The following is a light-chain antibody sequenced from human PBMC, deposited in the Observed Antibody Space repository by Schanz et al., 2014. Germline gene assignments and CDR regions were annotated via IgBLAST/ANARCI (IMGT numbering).Light chain of an antibody. Sequence: EIVLTQSPGTLSLSPGERGTISCRASQSVDRNYFAWYQQRPGQAPRLLIYGASSRATGIPDRLSGSGSGTDFTLTISRLEPEDFAVYYCQHYGSSPLTFGPGTKVDFK. CDR1: QSVDRNY. J-gene: IGKJ3*01. V-gene: IGKV3-20*01. CDR3: QHYGSSPLT. CDR2: GAS.